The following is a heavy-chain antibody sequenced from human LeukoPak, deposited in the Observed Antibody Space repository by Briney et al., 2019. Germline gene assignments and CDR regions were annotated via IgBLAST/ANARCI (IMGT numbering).Heavy chain of an antibody. J-gene: IGHJ3*02. CDR1: GFSFSNYG. V-gene: IGHV3-30*02. Sequence: PGGSLRLSCAASGFSFSNYGMHWVRQAPGKGLEWVSFIRYDGTDKYYAYSVKGRFTISRDNSKSTLFLKMSSLAAEDTAVYYCVGELLTAAGTIGAFDIWGRGTMVAVSS. CDR3: VGELLTAAGTIGAFDI. CDR2: IRYDGTDK. D-gene: IGHD6-13*01.